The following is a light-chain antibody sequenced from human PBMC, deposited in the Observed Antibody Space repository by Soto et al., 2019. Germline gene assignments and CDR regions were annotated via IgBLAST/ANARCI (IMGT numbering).Light chain of an antibody. CDR1: QSVSGRY. V-gene: IGKV3-20*01. J-gene: IGKJ2*01. CDR3: QQYGSSPYT. Sequence: EVVLTQSPGTLSLSPGERATLSCRASQSVSGRYLAWYQKKPGQAGQGPGLLIYDASRRATGIPDRFSGSGSGTDFTLTISILEPEDFAVYYCQQYGSSPYTFGQGTKLEMK. CDR2: DAS.